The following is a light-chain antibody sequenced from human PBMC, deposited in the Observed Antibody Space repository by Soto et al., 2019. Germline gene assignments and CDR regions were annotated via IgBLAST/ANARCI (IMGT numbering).Light chain of an antibody. J-gene: IGLJ2*01. CDR1: SSNIGSNT. CDR2: SNN. Sequence: QAVVTQPPSASGTPGQRVTISCSGSSSNIGSNTVNWYQQLPGTTPKLLIYSNNQRPSGVPDRFSGSKPGTSASLAISGLQSEDEADYYCAAWDDSLNVVVFGGGTKLTVL. CDR3: AAWDDSLNVVV. V-gene: IGLV1-44*01.